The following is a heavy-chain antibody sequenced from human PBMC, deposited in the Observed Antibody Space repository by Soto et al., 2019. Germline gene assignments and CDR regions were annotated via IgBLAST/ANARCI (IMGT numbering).Heavy chain of an antibody. D-gene: IGHD3-3*01. CDR3: ARGHYDFWSGYFATIDY. Sequence: SETLSLTCTVSAGSISSYYWSWIRQPPGKGLEWIGYIHYSGSTKYNPSLKSRVTISADTSKNQFSLKLSSVTAADTAVYYCARGHYDFWSGYFATIDYWGQRTLVTVSS. J-gene: IGHJ4*02. CDR1: AGSISSYY. V-gene: IGHV4-59*08. CDR2: IHYSGST.